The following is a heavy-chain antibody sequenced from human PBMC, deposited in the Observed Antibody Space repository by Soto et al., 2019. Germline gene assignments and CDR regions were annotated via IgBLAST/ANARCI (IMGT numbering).Heavy chain of an antibody. CDR1: GDSVSSNSAA. CDR2: TYYRSKWYN. V-gene: IGHV6-1*01. CDR3: AREGQLAPTYYYYYGMDV. Sequence: SQTLSLTCAISGDSVSSNSAAWNWIRQSPSRGLEWLGRTYYRSKWYNDYAVSVKSRITINPDTSKNQFSLQLNSVTPEDTAVYYCAREGQLAPTYYYYYGMDVWGQGTTVTVSS. D-gene: IGHD6-13*01. J-gene: IGHJ6*02.